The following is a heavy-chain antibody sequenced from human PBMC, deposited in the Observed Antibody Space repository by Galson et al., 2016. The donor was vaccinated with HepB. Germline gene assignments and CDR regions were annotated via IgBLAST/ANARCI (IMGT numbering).Heavy chain of an antibody. CDR3: TKSRAIKFDP. CDR2: IDPSDSYT. CDR1: GYTFTSYW. Sequence: QSRAEVKKPGESLRISCKVFGYTFTSYWISWVRQMPGKGLEWMGRIDPSDSYTNYSPSFQGHVTMSADKSISTAYLQWSRLKASDTGMYYRTKSRAIKFDPWGQGTLVTVSS. V-gene: IGHV5-10-1*01. D-gene: IGHD2-2*01. J-gene: IGHJ5*02.